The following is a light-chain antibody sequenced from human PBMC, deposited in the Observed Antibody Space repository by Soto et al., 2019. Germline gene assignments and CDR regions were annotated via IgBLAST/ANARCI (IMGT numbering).Light chain of an antibody. J-gene: IGKJ3*01. CDR1: QSISSNY. CDR3: QLYGSSPLFT. Sequence: EIVLTQSPDTLSLSPGESATLSCRASQSISSNYLAWYLHKPGQAPRLLIYGASNRATGVPHRFSGSGTGTDFTLTISRLEPEDFAVYYCQLYGSSPLFTFGPGNKLEIK. V-gene: IGKV3-20*01. CDR2: GAS.